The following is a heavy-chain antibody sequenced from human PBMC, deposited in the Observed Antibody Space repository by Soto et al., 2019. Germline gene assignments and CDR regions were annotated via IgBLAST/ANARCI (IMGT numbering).Heavy chain of an antibody. V-gene: IGHV3-15*07. D-gene: IGHD2-2*01. CDR2: IKSKNDGGTT. CDR1: GFGFTNSW. CDR3: TSAGQYCTSTTCKAY. Sequence: PGGSLRLSCAASGFGFTNSWMNWVRQAPGKGLEWVSRIKSKNDGGTTDYAAPVQGRFTISRDDSKTTIYLQMNSLKTEDTAVYYCTSAGQYCTSTTCKAYWGQGTPVTVSS. J-gene: IGHJ4*02.